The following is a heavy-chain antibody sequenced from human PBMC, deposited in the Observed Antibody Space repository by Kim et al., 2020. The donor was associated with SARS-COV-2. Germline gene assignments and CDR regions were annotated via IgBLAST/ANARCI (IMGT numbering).Heavy chain of an antibody. V-gene: IGHV3-7*01. D-gene: IGHD6-13*01. J-gene: IGHJ4*02. CDR3: ARDLYSSSWGEGGAFDY. Sequence: GGSLRLSCAASGFTFSSYWMSGVRQAPGKGLEWVANIKQDGSEKYYVDSVKGRFTISRDNAKNSLYLQMNSLRAEDTAVYYCARDLYSSSWGEGGAFDYWGQGTLVTVSA. CDR2: IKQDGSEK. CDR1: GFTFSSYW.